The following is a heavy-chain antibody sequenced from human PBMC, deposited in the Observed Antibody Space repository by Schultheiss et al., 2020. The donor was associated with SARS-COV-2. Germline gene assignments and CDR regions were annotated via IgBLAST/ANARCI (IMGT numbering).Heavy chain of an antibody. D-gene: IGHD6-6*01. CDR3: ARVRYSSSYPSPLYYYYGMDV. CDR2: IWYDGSNK. Sequence: GESLKISCAASGFTFSSYGMHWVRQAPGKGLEWVAVIWYDGSNKYYADSVKGRFTISRDNAKNSLYLQMNSLRAEDTAVYYCARVRYSSSYPSPLYYYYGMDVWGQGTTVTVSS. CDR1: GFTFSSYG. J-gene: IGHJ6*02. V-gene: IGHV3-33*01.